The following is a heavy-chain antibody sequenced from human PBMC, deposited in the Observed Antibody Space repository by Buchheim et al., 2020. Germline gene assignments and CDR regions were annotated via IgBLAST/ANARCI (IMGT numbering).Heavy chain of an antibody. CDR1: GFTFSSYE. CDR3: ARESLSSGWYPLLDY. Sequence: EVQLVESGGGLVQPGGSLRLSCAASGFTFSSYEMNWVRQAPGKGLEWVSYISSSGSTIYYADSVKGRFTISRDNAQNSLYLQMNSLRAEDTAVYYCARESLSSGWYPLLDYWGQGTL. CDR2: ISSSGSTI. J-gene: IGHJ4*02. V-gene: IGHV3-48*03. D-gene: IGHD6-19*01.